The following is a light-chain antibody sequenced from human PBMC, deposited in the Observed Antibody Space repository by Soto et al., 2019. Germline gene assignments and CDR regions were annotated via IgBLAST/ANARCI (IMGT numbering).Light chain of an antibody. Sequence: EIVMTQSPATLSVSPGERATLSCRASQSVSSNLAWYQQKPGQAPRLLIYAASTRPTGVPARFSGSGSGTYFTLTISSLQSEDFAVYYCHQYNNWPPVWKTFGQGTKLEIK. CDR2: AAS. CDR1: QSVSSN. V-gene: IGKV3-15*01. CDR3: HQYNNWPPVWKT. J-gene: IGKJ2*01.